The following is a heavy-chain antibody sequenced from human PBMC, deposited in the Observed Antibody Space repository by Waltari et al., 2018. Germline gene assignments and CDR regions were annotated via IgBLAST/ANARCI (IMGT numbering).Heavy chain of an antibody. CDR2: ISYDGSNK. J-gene: IGHJ3*02. D-gene: IGHD3-22*01. CDR3: ARAGSGYSPGAFDI. Sequence: QVQLVESGGGVVQPGRSLRLSCAASGFTFSSYAMHWVRQAPGKGLEWGAVISYDGSNKYYADSVKGRFTISRDNSKNTLYLQMNSLRAEDTAVYYCARAGSGYSPGAFDIWGQGTMVTVSS. V-gene: IGHV3-30-3*01. CDR1: GFTFSSYA.